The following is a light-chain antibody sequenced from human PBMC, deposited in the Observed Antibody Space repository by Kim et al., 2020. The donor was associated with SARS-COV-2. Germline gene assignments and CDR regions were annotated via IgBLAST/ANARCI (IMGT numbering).Light chain of an antibody. CDR1: SSDVGAYNF. V-gene: IGLV2-14*01. CDR2: AVD. J-gene: IGLJ1*01. Sequence: SALPQPASVSGSPGQSITISCTGTSSDVGAYNFVSWFQQHPGEAPKRIIYAVDKRPSGLSNRFSGSKSGNTASLTISGLQAEDEADYYCSSFTSSTTYVFGTGTKVTVL. CDR3: SSFTSSTTYV.